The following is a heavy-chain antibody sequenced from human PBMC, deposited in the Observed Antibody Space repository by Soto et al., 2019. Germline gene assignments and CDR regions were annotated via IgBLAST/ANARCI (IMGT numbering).Heavy chain of an antibody. V-gene: IGHV1-46*01. CDR2: INPSGDST. J-gene: IGHJ4*02. Sequence: ASVKVSCKASGDTFTNYYLHWVRQAPGQGLEWMGIINPSGDSTTYAQRFQGRVTMTRDTSTSTVYMELSSLRSDDTAVYYCARRSVTGSFDYWGQGTLVTVSS. D-gene: IGHD3-3*01. CDR3: ARRSVTGSFDY. CDR1: GDTFTNYY.